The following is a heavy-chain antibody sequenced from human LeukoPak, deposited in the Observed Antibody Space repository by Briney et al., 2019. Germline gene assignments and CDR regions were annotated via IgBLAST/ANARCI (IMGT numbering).Heavy chain of an antibody. J-gene: IGHJ2*01. D-gene: IGHD6-13*01. CDR2: IYHSGST. V-gene: IGHV4-4*02. CDR1: GGSISSSNW. CDR3: AREGSSWQRVRYFDL. Sequence: SETLSLTCAVSGGSISSSNWWSWVRQPPGKGLEWIGEIYHSGSTNYNPSLKSRVTISVDKSKNQFSLKLSSVTAADTAVYYCAREGSSWQRVRYFDLWGRGTLVTDPS.